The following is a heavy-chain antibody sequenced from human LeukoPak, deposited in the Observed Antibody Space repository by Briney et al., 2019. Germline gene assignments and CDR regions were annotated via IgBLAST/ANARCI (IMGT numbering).Heavy chain of an antibody. V-gene: IGHV3-11*01. J-gene: IGHJ4*02. CDR1: GFTFSDYY. D-gene: IGHD3-10*01. CDR3: ARRGPYGSGSYSDY. CDR2: ISSSGSTI. Sequence: PGGSLRLSCAASGFTFSDYYMSWIRQAPGKGLEWVSYISSSGSTIYYADSVKGRFTISRGNAKNSLYLQMNGLRAEDTAVYYCARRGPYGSGSYSDYWGQGTLVTVSS.